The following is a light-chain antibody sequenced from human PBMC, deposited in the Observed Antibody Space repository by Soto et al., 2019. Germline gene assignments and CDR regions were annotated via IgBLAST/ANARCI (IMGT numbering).Light chain of an antibody. CDR3: QQYNSIPT. CDR2: KAS. CDR1: QSVGHW. Sequence: DIQMTQSPSTLSAPVGDRVTITCRASQSVGHWLARYQQKPGKAPKLLISKASSLESGVPSRFSGSGSGTEFTLTISSLQPDDFATYHCQQYNSIPTFGQGTKLEIK. V-gene: IGKV1-5*03. J-gene: IGKJ2*01.